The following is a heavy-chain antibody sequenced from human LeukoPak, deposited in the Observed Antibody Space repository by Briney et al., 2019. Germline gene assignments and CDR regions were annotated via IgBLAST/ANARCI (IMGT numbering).Heavy chain of an antibody. CDR3: AKLKDIDLGWGIDI. CDR1: GFTFSSYA. V-gene: IGHV3-23*01. J-gene: IGHJ6*02. Sequence: SGGSLRLSCAASGFTFSSYAMTWVRQAPGKGLEWVSDISSSGGSTYYADSVKGRFTISRDNSKNTLYVQMNSLRAEDTAIYYCAKLKDIDLGWGIDIWGQGTTVTVS. CDR2: ISSSGGST. D-gene: IGHD2-15*01.